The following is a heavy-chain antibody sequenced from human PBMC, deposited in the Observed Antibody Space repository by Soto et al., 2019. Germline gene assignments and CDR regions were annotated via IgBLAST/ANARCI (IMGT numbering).Heavy chain of an antibody. V-gene: IGHV4-61*01. J-gene: IGHJ4*02. CDR1: GGSVSSGSYY. D-gene: IGHD3-3*01. Sequence: SETLSLTCTVSGGSVSSGSYYWSWNRQPPGKGLEWIGYIYYSGSTNYNPSLKSRVTISVDTSKNQFSLKLSSVTAADTAVYYCARVDFWSGYCAFDYWGQGTLVTSPQ. CDR2: IYYSGST. CDR3: ARVDFWSGYCAFDY.